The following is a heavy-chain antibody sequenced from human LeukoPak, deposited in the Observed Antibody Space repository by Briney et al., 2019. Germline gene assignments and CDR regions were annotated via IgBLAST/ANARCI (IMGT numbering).Heavy chain of an antibody. J-gene: IGHJ4*02. D-gene: IGHD6-19*01. CDR3: ARGSSGWYEVDY. V-gene: IGHV4-38-2*01. CDR1: GYSISSGYY. CDR2: IYHSGST. Sequence: PSETLSLTCAVSGYSISSGYYWGWIRQPPGKGLEWIGSIYHSGSTYYNPSLKSRVTISVDTSKNQFSLKLSSVTAADTAVYYCARGSSGWYEVDYWGQGTLVTVSS.